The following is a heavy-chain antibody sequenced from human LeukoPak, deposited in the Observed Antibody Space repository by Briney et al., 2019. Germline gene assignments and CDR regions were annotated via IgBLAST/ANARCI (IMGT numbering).Heavy chain of an antibody. CDR2: IYTSGST. Sequence: SETLSLTCAVSGDSFSTSYWTWIRQPAGKGLEWIGRIYTSGSTNYNPSLKSRVTMSIDTSKNQFSLKLSSVTAADTAVFYCARESRIGARRGNFDFWGQGTLVTVSS. CDR3: ARESRIGARRGNFDF. V-gene: IGHV4-4*07. J-gene: IGHJ4*02. CDR1: GDSFSTSY. D-gene: IGHD6-6*01.